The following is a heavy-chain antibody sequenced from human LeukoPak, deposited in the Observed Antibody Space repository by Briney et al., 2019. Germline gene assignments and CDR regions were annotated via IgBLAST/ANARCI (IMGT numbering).Heavy chain of an antibody. J-gene: IGHJ4*02. CDR1: GYTFTDYY. Sequence: ASVKVSCKASGYTFTDYYMHWVRQAPGQRLEWMGWINPNSGATKYAQKFQGRVTMTRDTSISTAYMELSRLTSDDTAVYYCARGPAAVRPGSSFDYWGQGTLVTVSS. V-gene: IGHV1-2*02. D-gene: IGHD6-13*01. CDR3: ARGPAAVRPGSSFDY. CDR2: INPNSGAT.